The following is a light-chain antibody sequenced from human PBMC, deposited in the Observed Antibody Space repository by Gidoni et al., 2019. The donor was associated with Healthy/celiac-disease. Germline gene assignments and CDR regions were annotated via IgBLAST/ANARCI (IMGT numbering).Light chain of an antibody. CDR2: AAS. J-gene: IGKJ4*01. Sequence: DIQMTQSPSSLSASVGDRVTITCRASQSISSYLNWYQQKPGKAPKLRIYAASSLQSGVPSRFSGSGSGTDFTLTISSLQPEDFATYYCQQSYSTHLFGGGTKVEIK. CDR3: QQSYSTHL. V-gene: IGKV1-39*01. CDR1: QSISSY.